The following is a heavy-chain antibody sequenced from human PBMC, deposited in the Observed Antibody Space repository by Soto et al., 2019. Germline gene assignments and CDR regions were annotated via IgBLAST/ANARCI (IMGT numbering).Heavy chain of an antibody. V-gene: IGHV1-8*01. J-gene: IGHJ5*02. Sequence: ASVKVSCKASGYTFTSYDINWVRQATGQGLEWMGWMNPNSGNTGYAQKFQGRVTMSRNTSISTAYMELSSLRAEDTAVYYCAKRYCSSTSCAYDPWGQGTLVTVSS. CDR1: GYTFTSYD. D-gene: IGHD2-2*01. CDR2: MNPNSGNT. CDR3: AKRYCSSTSCAYDP.